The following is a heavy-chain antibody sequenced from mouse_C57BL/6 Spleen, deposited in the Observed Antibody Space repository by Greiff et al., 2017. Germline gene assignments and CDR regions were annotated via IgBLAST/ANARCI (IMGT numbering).Heavy chain of an antibody. V-gene: IGHV1-26*01. Sequence: VQLQQSGPELVKPGASVKISCKASGYTFTDYYMNWVKQSHGKSLEWIGDITPNNGGTSYNQQVKGKATLTVDKAASTAYMELRSLTSEDSAVYYCAREGGDYDCFAYWGQGTLVTVSA. CDR1: GYTFTDYY. CDR3: AREGGDYDCFAY. J-gene: IGHJ3*01. D-gene: IGHD2-4*01. CDR2: ITPNNGGT.